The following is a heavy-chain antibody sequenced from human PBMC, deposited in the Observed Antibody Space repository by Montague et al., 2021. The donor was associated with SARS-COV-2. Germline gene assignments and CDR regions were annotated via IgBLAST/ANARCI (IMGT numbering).Heavy chain of an antibody. J-gene: IGHJ4*02. CDR1: GFIFSSYE. V-gene: IGHV3-48*03. D-gene: IGHD3-22*01. CDR3: ARAGEDYYYDSSGFLY. Sequence: SLRVSCAASGFIFSSYEMNWVRQAPGKGLEWVSYISNSGDTKYYADSVKGRFTISRDNAKNSLYLQMSSLRAEDTAVYYCARAGEDYYYDSSGFLYWGQGILVTVSS. CDR2: ISNSGDTK.